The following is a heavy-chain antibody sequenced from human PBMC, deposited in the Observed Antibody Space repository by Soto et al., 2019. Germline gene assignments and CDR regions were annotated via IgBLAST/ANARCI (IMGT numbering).Heavy chain of an antibody. CDR1: GGSFSGYY. D-gene: IGHD3-22*01. J-gene: IGHJ4*02. Sequence: ETLSLTCAVYGGSFSGYYWSWIRQPPGKGLEWIGEINHSGSTNYNPSLKSRVTISVDTSKNQFSLKLSSVTAADTAVYYCARGDSSGDYWFDYWGQGTQVTVAS. V-gene: IGHV4-34*01. CDR3: ARGDSSGDYWFDY. CDR2: INHSGST.